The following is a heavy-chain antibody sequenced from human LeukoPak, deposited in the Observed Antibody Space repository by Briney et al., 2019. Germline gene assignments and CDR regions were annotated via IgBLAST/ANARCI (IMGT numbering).Heavy chain of an antibody. Sequence: GGSLRLSCAASGFTFRSYDMSWVRQAPGKGLEWVSGIRASGGSTFYADSVKGRFTISRDNAKNSLYLQMNSLRAEDTAVYYCARENYGDYAVWFDPWGQGTLVTVSS. CDR1: GFTFRSYD. CDR2: IRASGGST. CDR3: ARENYGDYAVWFDP. V-gene: IGHV3-23*01. D-gene: IGHD4-17*01. J-gene: IGHJ5*02.